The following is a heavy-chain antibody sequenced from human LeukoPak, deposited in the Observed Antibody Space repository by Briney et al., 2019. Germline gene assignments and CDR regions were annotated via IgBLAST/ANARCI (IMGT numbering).Heavy chain of an antibody. CDR2: IYYSGST. CDR3: AREGNGYNNWFDP. J-gene: IGHJ5*02. CDR1: GGSISSHY. D-gene: IGHD5-24*01. V-gene: IGHV4-59*11. Sequence: PSETQSLTCTVSGGSISSHYWSWIRRPPGKGLEWIGYIYYSGSTNYNPSLKSRVTISVDTSKNQFSLKLSSVTAADTAVYYCAREGNGYNNWFDPWGQGTLVTVSS.